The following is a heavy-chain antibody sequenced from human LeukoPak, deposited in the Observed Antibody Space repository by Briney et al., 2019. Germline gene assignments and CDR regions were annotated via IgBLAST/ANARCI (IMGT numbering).Heavy chain of an antibody. CDR1: EFMLTNYA. J-gene: IGHJ4*02. V-gene: IGHV3-30-3*01. Sequence: GGSLRLSCAASEFMLTNYAMHWVRQAPGKGLEWVAVISYHGTSKYYADSVRGRFTISRDISRNTLYLQMDSLRAEDTAVYYCARAGPNDHRFDYWGQGTLVTVSS. D-gene: IGHD1-1*01. CDR2: ISYHGTSK. CDR3: ARAGPNDHRFDY.